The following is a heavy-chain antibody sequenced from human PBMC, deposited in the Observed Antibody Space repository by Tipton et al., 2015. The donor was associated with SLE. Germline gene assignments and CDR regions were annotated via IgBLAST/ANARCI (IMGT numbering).Heavy chain of an antibody. CDR2: IYSSGRT. CDR1: GGAISTLY. CDR3: ARDPSDGDYGVYYFDY. V-gene: IGHV4-4*07. D-gene: IGHD4-17*01. Sequence: TLSLTCTVSGGAISTLYWSWIRQSAGKGLEWIGRIYSSGRTNYNPSLKSRVTISVDRSKKQLSLRLTSVTAADTAVYYCARDPSDGDYGVYYFDYWGQGTLVTASS. J-gene: IGHJ4*02.